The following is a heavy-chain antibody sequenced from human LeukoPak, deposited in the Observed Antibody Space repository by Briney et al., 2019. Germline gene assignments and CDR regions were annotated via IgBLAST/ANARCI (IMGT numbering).Heavy chain of an antibody. Sequence: GGSLRLSCAASGFTFSSYGMSWVRQAPGKGLEWVSAISGSGGSTYYADSVKGRFTISRDNSKNTPYLQMNSLRAEDTAVYYCAKGATTLYYYYYYMDVWGKGTTVTISS. CDR3: AKGATTLYYYYYYMDV. J-gene: IGHJ6*03. D-gene: IGHD1-7*01. V-gene: IGHV3-23*01. CDR1: GFTFSSYG. CDR2: ISGSGGST.